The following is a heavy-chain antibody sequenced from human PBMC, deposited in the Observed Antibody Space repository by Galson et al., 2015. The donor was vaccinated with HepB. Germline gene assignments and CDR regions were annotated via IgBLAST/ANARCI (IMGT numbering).Heavy chain of an antibody. Sequence: VRQMPGKGLEWMGIIFPDDSDTRYSPSFQGRVTISADKSISTAYLQWSGLKASDTAMYYCVRKYNSFDYWGQGTLVTVSS. V-gene: IGHV5-51*01. CDR2: IFPDDSDT. CDR3: VRKYNSFDY. J-gene: IGHJ4*02. D-gene: IGHD1-20*01.